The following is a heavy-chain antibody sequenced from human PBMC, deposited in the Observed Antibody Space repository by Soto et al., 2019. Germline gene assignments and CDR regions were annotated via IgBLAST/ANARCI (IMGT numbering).Heavy chain of an antibody. Sequence: SETLSLTCTVSGGSISSYYWSWIRQPPGKGLEWIGYIYYSGSTNYNPSLKSRVTISVDTSKNQFSLKLSSVTAADTAVYYCARVATTNYYYYYFMDVWGKGTTVTVSS. CDR1: GGSISSYY. V-gene: IGHV4-59*01. J-gene: IGHJ6*03. D-gene: IGHD1-26*01. CDR2: IYYSGST. CDR3: ARVATTNYYYYYFMDV.